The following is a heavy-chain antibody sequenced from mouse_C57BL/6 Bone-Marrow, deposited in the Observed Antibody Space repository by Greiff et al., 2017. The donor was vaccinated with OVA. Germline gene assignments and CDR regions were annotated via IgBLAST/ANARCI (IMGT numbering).Heavy chain of an antibody. V-gene: IGHV1-55*01. CDR3: ASYNWVLAY. D-gene: IGHD4-1*01. Sequence: QVQLQQPGAELVKPGASVKMSCTASGYTFNSYWITWVKQRPGQGLEWIGDIYPGSGSTNYDEKFKSKATLTVDTSSSTAYLQLSSLTTEDYAVDYCASYNWVLAYWGQGTLVTVSA. J-gene: IGHJ3*01. CDR2: IYPGSGST. CDR1: GYTFNSYW.